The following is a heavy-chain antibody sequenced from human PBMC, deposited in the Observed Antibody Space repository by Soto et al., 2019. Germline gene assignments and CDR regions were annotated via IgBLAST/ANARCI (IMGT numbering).Heavy chain of an antibody. J-gene: IGHJ4*02. V-gene: IGHV3-30*18. CDR3: AKGYVDTAP. CDR2: ISYDGSNK. Sequence: QVQLVESGGGVVQPGRSLRLSCAASGFTFSSYGMHWVRQAPGKGLECVAGISYDGSNKYYADSVKGRFTISRDNSKNTLYLQMNSLRAEDTAVYYCAKGYVDTAPWGQGTLVTVSS. CDR1: GFTFSSYG. D-gene: IGHD5-18*01.